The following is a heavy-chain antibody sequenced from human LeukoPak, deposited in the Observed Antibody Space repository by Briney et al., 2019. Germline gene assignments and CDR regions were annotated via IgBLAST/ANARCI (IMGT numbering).Heavy chain of an antibody. CDR3: ARDLMGIAYRGAFYY. D-gene: IGHD6-13*01. CDR1: GFTFTTYW. J-gene: IGHJ4*02. CDR2: MKPDGSER. V-gene: IGHV3-7*03. Sequence: PGGSLRLSCAASGFTFTTYWMSWVRQAPGKGLEWVANMKPDGSERFYVDSVKGRFTIARDNAKNSLYLQMNSLRAEDTAVYYCARDLMGIAYRGAFYYWGQGTLVSVSS.